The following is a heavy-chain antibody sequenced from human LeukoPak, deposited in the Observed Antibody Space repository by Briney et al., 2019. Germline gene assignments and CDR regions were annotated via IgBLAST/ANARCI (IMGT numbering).Heavy chain of an antibody. V-gene: IGHV4-59*01. CDR1: GGSISTYY. Sequence: PSETLSLTCTVSGGSISTYYWNWIRQSPGKGLEWIGYMYYSGSTNYNPSLKSRVTISVDTSKNESSLKLSSVTAADTAVYYCARTPATTWTNHFDYWGQGTLVTVSS. CDR3: ARTPATTWTNHFDY. D-gene: IGHD4-17*01. J-gene: IGHJ4*02. CDR2: MYYSGST.